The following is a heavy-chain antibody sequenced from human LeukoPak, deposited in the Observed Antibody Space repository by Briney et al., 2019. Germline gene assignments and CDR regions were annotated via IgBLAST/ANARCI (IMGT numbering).Heavy chain of an antibody. CDR3: ARDGGSGWQLDY. CDR1: GFTFSSYG. V-gene: IGHV3-33*01. D-gene: IGHD6-19*01. J-gene: IGHJ4*02. Sequence: GGSLRLSCAASGFTFSSYGMHWVRQAPGKGLEWVAVIWYDGSNKYYADSVKGRFTISRDNSKNTLYLQMNSLRAEDTAVYYCARDGGSGWQLDYWGQGTLVTVSS. CDR2: IWYDGSNK.